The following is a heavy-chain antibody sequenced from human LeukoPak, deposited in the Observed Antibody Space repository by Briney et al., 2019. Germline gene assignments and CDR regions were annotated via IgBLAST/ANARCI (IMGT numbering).Heavy chain of an antibody. CDR3: AKMAIAKGATQGRGFLQFDL. J-gene: IGHJ5*02. CDR2: ITGTGFDK. Sequence: GSLRLSCAASGFTFDNHAMTWVRQAPGKGLEWVSLITGTGFDKYTANSVKGRFITSRDNSKNSLYLRLNSLRPEDTAMYYCAKMAIAKGATQGRGFLQFDLWGQGTLVTVSS. V-gene: IGHV3-23*01. D-gene: IGHD2-21*01. CDR1: GFTFDNHA.